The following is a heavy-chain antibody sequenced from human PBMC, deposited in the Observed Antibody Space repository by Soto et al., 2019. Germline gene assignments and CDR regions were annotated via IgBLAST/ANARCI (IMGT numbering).Heavy chain of an antibody. Sequence: SETLSLTCAVYGGSFSGYYWSWIRQPPGKGLDWIGEINHSGSTNYNPSLKSRVTISVDTSKNQFSLKLSSVTAADTAVYYCARDRPGYCSGGSCLKYYFDYWGQGTLVTVS. V-gene: IGHV4-34*01. D-gene: IGHD2-15*01. CDR2: INHSGST. J-gene: IGHJ4*02. CDR3: ARDRPGYCSGGSCLKYYFDY. CDR1: GGSFSGYY.